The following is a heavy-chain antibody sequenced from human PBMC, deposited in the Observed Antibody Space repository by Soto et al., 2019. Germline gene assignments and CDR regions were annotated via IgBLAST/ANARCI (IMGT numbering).Heavy chain of an antibody. J-gene: IGHJ4*02. Sequence: PGGSLRLSCAASGFTFTTFAMAWVRQAPGKGLQWVAAVTTGNYKYSIDSVKGRFAISRDNSKNTLYLQMNNLRAEDTALYYCAKGPIFGVENIYDYWGQGTLVTVSS. D-gene: IGHD3-3*01. CDR3: AKGPIFGVENIYDY. CDR2: VTTGNYK. V-gene: IGHV3-23*05. CDR1: GFTFTTFA.